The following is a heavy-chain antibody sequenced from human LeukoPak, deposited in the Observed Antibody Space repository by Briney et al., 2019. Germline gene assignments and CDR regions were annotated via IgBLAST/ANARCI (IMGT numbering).Heavy chain of an antibody. V-gene: IGHV4-34*01. J-gene: IGHJ4*02. CDR1: GGSFSGYY. D-gene: IGHD2-21*02. CDR2: INHSGST. CDR3: ARGFTSRVTALDY. Sequence: SETLSLTCAVYGGSFSGYYWSWIRQPPGKGLEWIGEINHSGSTNYNPSLKSRVTISVDTSKNQFSLKLSSVTAADTAVYYCARGFTSRVTALDYWGQGTLVTVSS.